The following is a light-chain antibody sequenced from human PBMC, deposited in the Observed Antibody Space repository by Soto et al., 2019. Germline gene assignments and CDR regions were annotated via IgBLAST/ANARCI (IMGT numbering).Light chain of an antibody. CDR3: CSYAGSSLWV. CDR2: DVS. J-gene: IGLJ2*01. CDR1: SSDVAGYNF. V-gene: IGLV2-11*01. Sequence: QSALTQPRSVSGSPGQSVTISCTGTSSDVAGYNFVSWYQQHPGKAPKLMIYDVSKRPSGVPDRFSGSKSGNTASLTISGLQAEDEADYYCCSYAGSSLWVFGGGTKLTVL.